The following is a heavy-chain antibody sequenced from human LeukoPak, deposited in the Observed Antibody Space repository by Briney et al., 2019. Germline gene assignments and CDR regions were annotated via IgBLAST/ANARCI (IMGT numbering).Heavy chain of an antibody. CDR1: GYTFIGYY. D-gene: IGHD2-21*02. CDR2: INPNSGGT. Sequence: ASVKVSCKASGYTFIGYYMHWVRQAPGQGLEWMGWINPNSGGTNYAQKFQGRVTMTRDTSISTAYMEVSRLRSDDTAVYYCARDAGGGDCYSCPNWFDPWGQGTLVTVSS. CDR3: ARDAGGGDCYSCPNWFDP. J-gene: IGHJ5*02. V-gene: IGHV1-2*02.